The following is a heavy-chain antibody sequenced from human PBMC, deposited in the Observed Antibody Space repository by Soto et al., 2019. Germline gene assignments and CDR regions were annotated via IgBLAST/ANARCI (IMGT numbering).Heavy chain of an antibody. D-gene: IGHD5-12*01. CDR3: AKDRGGYNGYALDY. Sequence: PEASLRLSCPGSGFTFSSYGMHWVRQAPGKGLELVAVISYNGSNKYYAYSVKGRCTISRENSKNTLYLQMNSLRAEDTAVYYCAKDRGGYNGYALDYWGQGTLVTVSS. V-gene: IGHV3-30*18. CDR1: GFTFSSYG. J-gene: IGHJ4*02. CDR2: ISYNGSNK.